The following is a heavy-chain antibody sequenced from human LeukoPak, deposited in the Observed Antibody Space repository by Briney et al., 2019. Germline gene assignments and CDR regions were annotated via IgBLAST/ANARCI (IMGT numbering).Heavy chain of an antibody. CDR2: INQDGREK. CDR3: AVATRSFLPDYC. Sequence: GGSLRLSCAASGFIFRNYWMSWVRQAPGKGLEWVAIINQDGREKHYVDSVKGRFTTSRDSAKDSLYLQMNSLRAEDTALYYCAVATRSFLPDYCWGQGTLVTVSS. CDR1: GFIFRNYW. V-gene: IGHV3-7*01. J-gene: IGHJ4*02. D-gene: IGHD5-12*01.